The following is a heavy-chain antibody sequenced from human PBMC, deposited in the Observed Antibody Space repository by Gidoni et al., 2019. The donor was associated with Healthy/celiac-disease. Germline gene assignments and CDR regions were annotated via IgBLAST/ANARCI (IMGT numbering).Heavy chain of an antibody. CDR3: ARGVESSSGWYEWVY. CDR2: INPNSGGT. CDR1: GYTFTGYY. J-gene: IGHJ4*02. V-gene: IGHV1-2*02. D-gene: IGHD6-19*01. Sequence: QVQLVQSGAEVKKPGASVKVSCKASGYTFTGYYMHWVRQAPGQGLEWMGWINPNSGGTNYAQKFQGRVTMTRDTSISTAYMELSRLRSDDTAVYFCARGVESSSGWYEWVYWGQGTLVTVSS.